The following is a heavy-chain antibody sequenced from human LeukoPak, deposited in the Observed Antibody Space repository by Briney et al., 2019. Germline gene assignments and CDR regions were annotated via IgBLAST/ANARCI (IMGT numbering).Heavy chain of an antibody. CDR2: IYHSGST. CDR3: ARGRGDYYYYGMDV. D-gene: IGHD3-10*01. V-gene: IGHV4-30-2*01. J-gene: IGHJ6*02. CDR1: GGSISSGGYS. Sequence: TLSLTCAVSGGSISSGGYSWSWIRQPPGKGLEWIGYIYHSGSTYYNPSLKSRVTISVGRSKNQFSLKLSSVTAADTAVYYCARGRGDYYYYGMDVWGQGTTVTVSS.